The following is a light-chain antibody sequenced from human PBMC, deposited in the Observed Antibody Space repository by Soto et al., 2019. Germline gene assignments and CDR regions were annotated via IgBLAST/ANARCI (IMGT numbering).Light chain of an antibody. J-gene: IGLJ1*01. CDR1: NSNIGSNT. V-gene: IGLV1-44*01. CDR3: AAWDDSLNGRYV. Sequence: QSVLTQPHSASGTPGQRVTISCSGSNSNIGSNTVNWFQQLPGTAPKLLIHSNNQRPSGVPDRFSGSKSGTSASLAIIGLQSEDEADYYCAAWDDSLNGRYVFGTGTKLTVL. CDR2: SNN.